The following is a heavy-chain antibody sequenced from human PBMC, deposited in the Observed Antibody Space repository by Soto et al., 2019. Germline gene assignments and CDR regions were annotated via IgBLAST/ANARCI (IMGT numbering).Heavy chain of an antibody. V-gene: IGHV5-51*01. CDR1: GYSFTSYW. J-gene: IGHJ3*02. CDR2: IYPGDSDT. D-gene: IGHD3-22*01. Sequence: PGESLKISCKGSGYSFTSYWIGWVRQMPGKGLEWMGIIYPGDSDTRYSPSFQGQVTISADKSISTAYLQWSSLKASDTAMYCCARLSPPTTMIVVVITGAGAFDIWGQGTMVTVSS. CDR3: ARLSPPTTMIVVVITGAGAFDI.